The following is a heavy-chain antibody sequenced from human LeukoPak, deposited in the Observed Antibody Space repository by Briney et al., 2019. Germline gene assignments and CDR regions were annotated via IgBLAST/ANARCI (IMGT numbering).Heavy chain of an antibody. J-gene: IGHJ4*02. Sequence: PSETLSLTCAVSGGSISSSNWWSWVRPPPGKGLEWIGEIYHSGSTNYNPSLKSRVTISVDTSKNQFSLKLSSVTVADTAVYYCARRGGYNGGCDYWGQGTLVTVAS. CDR1: GGSISSSNW. V-gene: IGHV4-4*02. CDR3: ARRGGYNGGCDY. D-gene: IGHD5-24*01. CDR2: IYHSGST.